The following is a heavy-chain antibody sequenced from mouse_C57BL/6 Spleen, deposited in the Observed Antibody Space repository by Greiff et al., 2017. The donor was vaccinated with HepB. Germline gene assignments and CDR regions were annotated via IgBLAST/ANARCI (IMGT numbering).Heavy chain of an antibody. V-gene: IGHV1-82*01. J-gene: IGHJ4*01. Sequence: VNLMESGPELVKPGASVKISCKASGYAFSSSWMNWVKQRPGKGLEWIGRIYPGDGDTNYNGKFKGKATLTADKSSSTAYMQLSILTSEDSAVYFCARADGYDMSYYAMDYWGQGTSVTVSS. CDR2: IYPGDGDT. CDR1: GYAFSSSW. D-gene: IGHD2-2*01. CDR3: ARADGYDMSYYAMDY.